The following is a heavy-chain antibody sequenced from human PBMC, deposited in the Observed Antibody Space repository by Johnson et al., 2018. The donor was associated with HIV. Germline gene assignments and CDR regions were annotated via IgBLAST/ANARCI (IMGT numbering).Heavy chain of an antibody. V-gene: IGHV3-11*06. Sequence: VQLVESGGGVVKPGGSLRLSCAASGFTFSDYYMSWIRQAPGKGLEWVSYISRSNRNYADSVKGRFTISRDNSKNMLYLQMNSLREEDTAVFYCARGGGCGGDCYSGYDAFDIWGQGTMVTVS. D-gene: IGHD2-21*01. CDR3: ARGGGCGGDCYSGYDAFDI. CDR1: GFTFSDYY. J-gene: IGHJ3*02. CDR2: ISRSNR.